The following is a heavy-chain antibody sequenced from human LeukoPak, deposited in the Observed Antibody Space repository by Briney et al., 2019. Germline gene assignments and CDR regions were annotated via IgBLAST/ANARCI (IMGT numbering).Heavy chain of an antibody. D-gene: IGHD6-13*01. J-gene: IGHJ4*02. V-gene: IGHV3-13*01. CDR1: EFTFSSYD. CDR3: ARAKMPGIQTAGRVNYFDS. Sequence: GGSLRLSCAASEFTFSSYDMHWVRHATGKGLEWVSTIDTAGNAWYPDSVKGRFTISRENAKNSLNLQMNSLRVGDTAVYYCARAKMPGIQTAGRVNYFDSWGQGTLVTVSS. CDR2: IDTAGNA.